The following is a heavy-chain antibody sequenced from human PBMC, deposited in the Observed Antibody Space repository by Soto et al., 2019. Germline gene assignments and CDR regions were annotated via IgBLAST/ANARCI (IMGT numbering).Heavy chain of an antibody. Sequence: EVQLVESGGGLVQPGGSLRLSCAASGFTFSSYYMTWVRQAPGKGLEWVANIKQDGSEKFYVDSVKGRFSISRDNAKNSLYLQMNSLRPEDTAVYYCAGGSGWLFDSWGQGTLVTVSS. CDR1: GFTFSSYY. D-gene: IGHD6-19*01. CDR3: AGGSGWLFDS. CDR2: IKQDGSEK. J-gene: IGHJ4*02. V-gene: IGHV3-7*03.